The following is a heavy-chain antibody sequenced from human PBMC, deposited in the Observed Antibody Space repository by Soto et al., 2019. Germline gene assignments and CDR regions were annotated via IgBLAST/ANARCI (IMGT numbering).Heavy chain of an antibody. CDR1: GFTFSTYD. J-gene: IGHJ5*02. CDR2: ISGSGLST. D-gene: IGHD3-10*01. V-gene: IGHV3-23*01. Sequence: PGGSLRLSCAASGFTFSTYDMSWVRQASGKGQEWVSAISGSGLSTYYTDSVKGRFTISRDNSKNTLHLEMNSLRAEDTAVYYCAKVGPYDSGSYMFRYNWFGPWGPGTLVTVSS. CDR3: AKVGPYDSGSYMFRYNWFGP.